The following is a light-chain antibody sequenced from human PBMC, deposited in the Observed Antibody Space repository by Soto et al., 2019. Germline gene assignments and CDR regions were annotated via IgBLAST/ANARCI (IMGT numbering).Light chain of an antibody. CDR3: HQYENWPQT. J-gene: IGKJ1*01. Sequence: EIVMTQSPATLSVSPGKRATLSCRASQSISSNLAWYQQKLGQAPRLLIYRASTRATGIPARFSGSGSGTEFTLTISSLQSEDFALYYCHQYENWPQTFGQGTKVEI. CDR2: RAS. V-gene: IGKV3-15*01. CDR1: QSISSN.